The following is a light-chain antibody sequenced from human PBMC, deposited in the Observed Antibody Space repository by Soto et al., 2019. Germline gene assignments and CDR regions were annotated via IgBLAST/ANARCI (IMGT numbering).Light chain of an antibody. J-gene: IGKJ1*01. CDR3: QKDGSWWGT. V-gene: IGKV3-20*01. CDR1: QSVSSSY. Sequence: EIVLTQSPGTLSLSPGERATLSCRASQSVSSSYLAWYQQKPGQAPRLLIYGTSSRATAIPDRFSGSGSGTVFPLTISRWGPEVFAVYYCQKDGSWWGTFGKGT. CDR2: GTS.